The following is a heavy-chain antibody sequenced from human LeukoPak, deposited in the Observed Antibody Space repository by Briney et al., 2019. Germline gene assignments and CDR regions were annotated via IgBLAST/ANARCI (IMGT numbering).Heavy chain of an antibody. D-gene: IGHD3-10*01. Sequence: GGSLRLSCAASGFTFSSYAMGWVRQAPGKGLEWVSAISGSGGSTYYADSVKGRFTISRDNSKNTLYLQMNSLRAEDTAVYYCAKAYTPASLLWFGELSPDNWFDPWGQGTLVTVSS. V-gene: IGHV3-23*01. CDR3: AKAYTPASLLWFGELSPDNWFDP. J-gene: IGHJ5*02. CDR1: GFTFSSYA. CDR2: ISGSGGST.